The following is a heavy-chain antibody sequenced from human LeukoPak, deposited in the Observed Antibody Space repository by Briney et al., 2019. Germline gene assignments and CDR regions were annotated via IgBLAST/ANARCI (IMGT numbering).Heavy chain of an antibody. Sequence: SETLSLNCTVSGGSISSYYWSWIRQPPGKGLEWIGYIYHSGSTNYNPSLKSRVTTSVDTSKNQFSLKLSSVTAADTAVYYCARISRAFDIWGQGTMVTVSS. D-gene: IGHD2-2*01. J-gene: IGHJ3*02. CDR3: ARISRAFDI. V-gene: IGHV4-59*01. CDR2: IYHSGST. CDR1: GGSISSYY.